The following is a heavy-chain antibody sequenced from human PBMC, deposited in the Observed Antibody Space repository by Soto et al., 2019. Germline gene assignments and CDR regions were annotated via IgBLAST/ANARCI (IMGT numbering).Heavy chain of an antibody. CDR2: IYYNRKT. J-gene: IGHJ4*02. V-gene: IGHV4-59*01. CDR1: GGSISSSY. Sequence: SETLSLTCTVSGGSISSSYWSWVRQTPGKTLEWIGYIYYNRKTDYNPSLKSRVTISVDTSKSQVSLKLTSVSAADTAVYYCARESDCSGYFGFWGQGSPVTVSS. CDR3: ARESDCSGYFGF. D-gene: IGHD3-3*01.